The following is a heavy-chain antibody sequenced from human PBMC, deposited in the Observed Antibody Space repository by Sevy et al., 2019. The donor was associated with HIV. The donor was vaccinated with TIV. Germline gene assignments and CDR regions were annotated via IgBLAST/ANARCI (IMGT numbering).Heavy chain of an antibody. CDR2: ISYDEAHK. J-gene: IGHJ4*02. D-gene: IGHD1-26*01. CDR3: ARDEGGSHYIFGKLDY. V-gene: IGHV3-30*03. Sequence: GGSLRLSCVTSGFTFRTSGMHWVRQSPGKGLEWVAIISYDEAHKNYADSVRGRFSISKDNSKNTLYLQMSSLKTEDTAVYYCARDEGGSHYIFGKLDYWGQGTLVTVSS. CDR1: GFTFRTSG.